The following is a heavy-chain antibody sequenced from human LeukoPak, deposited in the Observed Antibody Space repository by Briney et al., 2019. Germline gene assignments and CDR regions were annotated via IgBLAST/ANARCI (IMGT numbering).Heavy chain of an antibody. J-gene: IGHJ3*02. CDR2: ISDSGGST. D-gene: IGHD6-19*01. CDR1: GFTFSSYA. CDR3: AKGSYSSGWYPAFDI. V-gene: IGHV3-23*01. Sequence: GGSLRLSCAASGFTFSSYAMSWVRQAPGKGLEWVSTISDSGGSTYYADSVKGRFTISRDNSKNTLYLQMNSLRAEDTAVYYCAKGSYSSGWYPAFDIWGQGTMVTVSS.